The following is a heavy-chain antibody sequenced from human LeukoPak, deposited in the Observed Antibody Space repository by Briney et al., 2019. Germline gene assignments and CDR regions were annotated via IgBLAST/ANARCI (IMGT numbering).Heavy chain of an antibody. J-gene: IGHJ1*01. CDR1: GFTFTSYG. CDR2: ISAYNVNT. V-gene: IGHV1-18*01. D-gene: IGHD3-3*01. CDR3: AIYGDYDFWSKDFQH. Sequence: ASVKVSSTASGFTFTSYGISWVRQAPGQGLEWMRWISAYNVNTNSAQKLQGRVTVTTDTSTSTSYMELRSLRSDDTVVYYCAIYGDYDFWSKDFQHWGQGTLGTVSS.